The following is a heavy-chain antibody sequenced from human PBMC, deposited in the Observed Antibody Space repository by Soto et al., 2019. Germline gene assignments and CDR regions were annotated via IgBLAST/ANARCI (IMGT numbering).Heavy chain of an antibody. CDR3: ARDYSDDGASEYLQH. CDR2: INPNSGGT. V-gene: IGHV1-2*02. J-gene: IGHJ1*01. D-gene: IGHD1-1*01. Sequence: ASVKVSCKASGYTFTDYYIHWVRQAPGQGLQWMGWINPNSGGTNYAQKFQGRVTMTRDTSITPTYMELSRLRSDDTAVYYCARDYSDDGASEYLQHWGQGTLVTVSS. CDR1: GYTFTDYY.